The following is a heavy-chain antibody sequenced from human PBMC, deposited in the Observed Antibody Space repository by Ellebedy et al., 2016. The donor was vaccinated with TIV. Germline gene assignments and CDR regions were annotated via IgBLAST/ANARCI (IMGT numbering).Heavy chain of an antibody. V-gene: IGHV4-31*01. D-gene: IGHD6-13*01. CDR2: IYYSGST. CDR1: GGSISSYY. Sequence: SETLSLTCTVSGGSISSYYWSWIRQHPGKGLEWIGYIYYSGSTYYNPSLKSLVTISVDTSKNQFSLKLSSVTAADTAVYYCARAYISSWYYYFDYWGQGTLVTVSS. J-gene: IGHJ4*02. CDR3: ARAYISSWYYYFDY.